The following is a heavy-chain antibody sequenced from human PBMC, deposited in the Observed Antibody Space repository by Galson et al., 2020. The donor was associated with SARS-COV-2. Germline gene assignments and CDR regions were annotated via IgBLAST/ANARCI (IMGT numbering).Heavy chain of an antibody. CDR2: INPKSGGT. CDR3: ARFWYYNVWTCDIVDF. Sequence: ASVKVSCKATGYTFTDYYIHWVRQAPGQGLEWMGWINPKSGGTIYAQKFEGRVTMTRDTSITTAYKELSRLGADDTAVYYCARFWYYNVWTCDIVDFWCQGTMVTVSS. V-gene: IGHV1-2*02. D-gene: IGHD3-3*01. J-gene: IGHJ6*02. CDR1: GYTFTDYY.